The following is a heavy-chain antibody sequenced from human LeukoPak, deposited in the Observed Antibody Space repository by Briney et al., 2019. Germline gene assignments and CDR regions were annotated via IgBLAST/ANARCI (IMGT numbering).Heavy chain of an antibody. D-gene: IGHD1-26*01. CDR3: AKDSGHSGSYPEGCWYFDY. J-gene: IGHJ4*02. CDR1: GFTFSSHG. V-gene: IGHV3-23*01. CDR2: ISPSGGIT. Sequence: GGSLRLSCAASGFTFSSHGMNWVRQAPGKGLEWVSGISPSGGITYYTDSVKGRFTISRDNSKNTLYLQMNSLRAEDTAVYYCAKDSGHSGSYPEGCWYFDYWGQGTLVTVSS.